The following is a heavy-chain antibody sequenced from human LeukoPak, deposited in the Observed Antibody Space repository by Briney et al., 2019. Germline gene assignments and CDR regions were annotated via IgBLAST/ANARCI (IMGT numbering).Heavy chain of an antibody. CDR2: IYPGDSNT. CDR3: ARLNSGYEPHYGMDV. CDR1: GYSFTSYW. J-gene: IGHJ6*02. V-gene: IGHV5-51*01. D-gene: IGHD5-12*01. Sequence: GESLKISCKGSGYSFTSYWIGWVRQMPGKGLEWMGIIYPGDSNTRYSPSFQGQVTISADKSISTAYLQWSSLKASDTAMYYCARLNSGYEPHYGMDVWGQGTTVTVPS.